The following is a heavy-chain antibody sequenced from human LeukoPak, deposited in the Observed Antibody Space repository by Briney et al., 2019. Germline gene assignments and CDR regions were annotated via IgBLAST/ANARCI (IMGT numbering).Heavy chain of an antibody. CDR2: ISTYNGDT. J-gene: IGHJ4*02. CDR3: ARTRCTGGSCYDY. Sequence: ASVKVSCKASGYTFNGYGISWVRQAPGQGHEWVGWISTYNGDTKYAEKLQGRVTMTTDTSTTTAYMELTSLTSDDTAMYYCARTRCTGGSCYDYWGQGTLVTVSS. V-gene: IGHV1-18*01. CDR1: GYTFNGYG. D-gene: IGHD2-15*01.